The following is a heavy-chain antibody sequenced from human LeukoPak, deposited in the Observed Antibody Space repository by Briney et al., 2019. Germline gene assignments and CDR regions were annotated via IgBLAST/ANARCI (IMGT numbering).Heavy chain of an antibody. CDR3: ARTMYITGSSDFDY. CDR2: ISYDGSKT. J-gene: IGHJ4*02. Sequence: PGGSLRLSCAASGFTFNIYAMHWVRQAPGKGLEWVAVISYDGSKTYYADSVKGRFTISRDNSKNTLYLQMNSLRAEDTALYYYARTMYITGSSDFDYWGQGTLVTVSS. D-gene: IGHD1-26*01. V-gene: IGHV3-30-3*01. CDR1: GFTFNIYA.